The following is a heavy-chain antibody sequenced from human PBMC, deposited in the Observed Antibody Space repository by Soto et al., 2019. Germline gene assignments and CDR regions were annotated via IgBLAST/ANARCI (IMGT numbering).Heavy chain of an antibody. J-gene: IGHJ4*02. D-gene: IGHD3-3*01. Sequence: ASVKVSWKASGYTFTSYGISWVRQAPGQGLEWMGWISAYNGSTNYAQKLQGRVTMTTDTSTSTAYMELRSLRSDDTAVYYCARLTTSDFYDFWSGYPASFDYWGQGTLVTVSS. CDR3: ARLTTSDFYDFWSGYPASFDY. V-gene: IGHV1-18*01. CDR1: GYTFTSYG. CDR2: ISAYNGST.